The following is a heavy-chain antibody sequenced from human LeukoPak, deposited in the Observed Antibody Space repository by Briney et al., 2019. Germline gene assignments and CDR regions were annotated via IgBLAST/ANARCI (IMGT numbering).Heavy chain of an antibody. D-gene: IGHD3-10*01. V-gene: IGHV4-59*01. CDR3: ASSPPIVRGVSDFDI. CDR1: GGSISSYY. Sequence: SETLSLTCTVSGGSISSYYWSWIRQPPGKGLEWIGYIYYSGSTNYNPSLKSRVTISVDTSKNYFSLKLSSVTAADTVVYYCASSPPIVRGVSDFDIWGQGTMVTVSS. CDR2: IYYSGST. J-gene: IGHJ3*02.